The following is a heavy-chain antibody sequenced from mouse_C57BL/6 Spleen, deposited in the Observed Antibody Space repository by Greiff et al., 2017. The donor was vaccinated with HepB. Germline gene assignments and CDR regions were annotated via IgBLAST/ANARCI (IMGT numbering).Heavy chain of an antibody. Sequence: VKLMESGPGLVQPSQSLSITCTVSGFSLTSYGVHWVRQSPGKGLEWLGVIWSGGSTDYNAAFISRLSISKDNSKSQVFFKMNSLQADDTAIYYCARNLYDGYSYAMDYWGQGTSVTVSS. CDR2: IWSGGST. CDR1: GFSLTSYG. J-gene: IGHJ4*01. D-gene: IGHD2-3*01. CDR3: ARNLYDGYSYAMDY. V-gene: IGHV2-2*01.